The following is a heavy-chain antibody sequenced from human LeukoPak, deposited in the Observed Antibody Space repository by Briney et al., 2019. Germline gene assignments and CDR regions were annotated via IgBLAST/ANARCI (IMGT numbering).Heavy chain of an antibody. V-gene: IGHV1-18*01. Sequence: ASVKVSCKASGYTFITHGLTWVRQAPGQGLEWKGWISAYNGNTIYAQTLQDRLTMTTDTSTSTAYMELRSLRSDDTAVYYCARGRLRYLDWTRAYSDYWGQGTLVTVSS. D-gene: IGHD3-9*01. J-gene: IGHJ4*02. CDR3: ARGRLRYLDWTRAYSDY. CDR1: GYTFITHG. CDR2: ISAYNGNT.